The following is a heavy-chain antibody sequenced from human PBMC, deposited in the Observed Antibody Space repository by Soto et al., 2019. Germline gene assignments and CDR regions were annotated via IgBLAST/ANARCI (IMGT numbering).Heavy chain of an antibody. V-gene: IGHV4-34*01. CDR3: ASGGIAARPDY. CDR1: GGSFSGYY. D-gene: IGHD6-6*01. J-gene: IGHJ4*02. Sequence: SETLSLTCAVYGGSFSGYYWSWIRQPPGKGLEWIGEINHSGSTNYNPSLKSRVTISVDTSKNQFSLKLSSVTAADTAVYYCASGGIAARPDYWGQGTLVTVSS. CDR2: INHSGST.